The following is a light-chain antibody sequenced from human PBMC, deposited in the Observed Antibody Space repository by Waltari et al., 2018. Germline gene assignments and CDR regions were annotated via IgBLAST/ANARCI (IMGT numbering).Light chain of an antibody. CDR3: QQYSSFST. CDR1: QRVGTW. V-gene: IGKV1-5*03. CDR2: MAS. Sequence: DIQMTQSPSTLSASVGDRVTISCRASQRVGTWLAWHQQKPGKAPKRLIYMASSLESAVPSRFSGSGSGTEFTLTISSLQPDDFATYSCQQYSSFSTFGQGTKL. J-gene: IGKJ2*01.